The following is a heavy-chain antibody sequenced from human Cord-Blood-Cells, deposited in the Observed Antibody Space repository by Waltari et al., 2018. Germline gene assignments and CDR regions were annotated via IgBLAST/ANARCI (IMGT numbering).Heavy chain of an antibody. CDR1: GYTFPSYA. J-gene: IGHJ4*02. D-gene: IGHD6-6*01. CDR3: ARDPSSSSFDY. V-gene: IGHV1-3*01. CDR2: INAGNGNK. Sequence: QVQLVQSGAEVKKPGASVKVSCKASGYTFPSYAMHWVRQAPGQRLEWMGWINAGNGNKKYSQKFQGRVTITRDTSASTAYMELSSLRSEDTAVYYCARDPSSSSFDYWGQGTLVTVSS.